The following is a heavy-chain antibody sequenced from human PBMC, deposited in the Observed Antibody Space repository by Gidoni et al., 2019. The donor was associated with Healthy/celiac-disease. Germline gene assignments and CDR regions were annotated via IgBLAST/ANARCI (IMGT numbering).Heavy chain of an antibody. V-gene: IGHV3-33*01. Sequence: HVQLVESGGGVVQPGRSLRLSCAASGFTFSSYGMHWVRQAPGKGLEWVAVIWYDGSNKYYADSVKGRFTISRDNSKNTLYLQMNSLRAEDTAVYYCARNTYGDYTYFDYWGQGTLVTVSS. D-gene: IGHD4-17*01. CDR2: IWYDGSNK. J-gene: IGHJ4*02. CDR1: GFTFSSYG. CDR3: ARNTYGDYTYFDY.